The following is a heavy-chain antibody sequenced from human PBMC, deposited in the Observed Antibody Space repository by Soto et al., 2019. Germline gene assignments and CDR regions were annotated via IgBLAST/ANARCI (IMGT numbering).Heavy chain of an antibody. D-gene: IGHD6-13*01. Sequence: SETLSLTCTVSGGSITSYYWSWIRQPAGKRLEWIGRIYSSGSADYNPSLKSRVTMSVDTSKNQFSLRLSSVTAADTAMYYCARGSSRWDYWGQGTLVTVSS. CDR3: ARGSSRWDY. V-gene: IGHV4-4*07. CDR2: IYSSGSA. J-gene: IGHJ4*02. CDR1: GGSITSYY.